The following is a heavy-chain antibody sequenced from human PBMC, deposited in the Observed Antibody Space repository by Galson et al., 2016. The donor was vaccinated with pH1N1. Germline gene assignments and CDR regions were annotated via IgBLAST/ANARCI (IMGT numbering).Heavy chain of an antibody. Sequence: SLRLSCAGSGFIFSSYWMHWVRQVPGKGLVWVSHINFYGTKTNYADSVKGRFTISRDNAKNTLYLQMNSLSVEDMAVYYCIRALNGTWIWGQGTLVTVSS. CDR1: GFIFSSYW. CDR3: IRALNGTWI. CDR2: INFYGTKT. D-gene: IGHD2-8*01. J-gene: IGHJ4*02. V-gene: IGHV3-74*01.